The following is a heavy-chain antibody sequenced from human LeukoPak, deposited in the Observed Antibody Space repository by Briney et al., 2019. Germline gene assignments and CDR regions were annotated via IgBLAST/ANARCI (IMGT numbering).Heavy chain of an antibody. CDR1: GFTFSSYV. Sequence: GGSLRLSCAASGFTFSSYVMHWVRQAPGKGLEWVAIISYDGSNEYYADSVKGRFTISRDNSKNTLYLQMNSLRAADTAVYYCACRTDSGGQGDYWGPGTLVTVSS. CDR3: ACRTDSGGQGDY. D-gene: IGHD3-22*01. J-gene: IGHJ4*02. V-gene: IGHV3-30*04. CDR2: ISYDGSNE.